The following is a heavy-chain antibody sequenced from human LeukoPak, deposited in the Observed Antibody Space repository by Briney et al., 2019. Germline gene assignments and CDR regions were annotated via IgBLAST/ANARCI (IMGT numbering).Heavy chain of an antibody. J-gene: IGHJ4*02. D-gene: IGHD6-13*01. CDR1: GGSITYYH. CDR2: IYYSGST. CDR3: ARRLSSWYAFDY. Sequence: SVTLSLTCTVSGGSITYYHWSWIRQPPGKGLEWIGYIYYSGSTNYNPSLKSRVTISVDTPKNQFSLKLSSVTAADTAVYYCARRLSSWYAFDYWGQGTLVTVSS. V-gene: IGHV4-59*08.